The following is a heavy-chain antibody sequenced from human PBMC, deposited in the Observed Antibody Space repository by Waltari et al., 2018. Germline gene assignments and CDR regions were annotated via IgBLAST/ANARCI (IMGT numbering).Heavy chain of an antibody. CDR2: IYHNGNT. Sequence: QVQLQESGPGLVKPSETLSLTCTVSGYSISSGYYWGWIRQPPGKGLEWIGSIYHNGNTYYNPSLKSRVTISVDTSKNQFSLKLSSGTAADTAVYYCARVGQQPTRYMDVWGKGTTVTVSS. J-gene: IGHJ6*03. CDR1: GYSISSGYY. D-gene: IGHD6-13*01. CDR3: ARVGQQPTRYMDV. V-gene: IGHV4-38-2*02.